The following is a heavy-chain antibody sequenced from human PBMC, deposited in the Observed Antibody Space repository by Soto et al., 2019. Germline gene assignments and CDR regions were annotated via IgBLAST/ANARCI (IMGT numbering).Heavy chain of an antibody. CDR2: IYYSAIT. Sequence: PSETLSLTCTVSGGSISSSMYYWGWIRQPPGKGLDWIRIIYYSAITYSNPSLKSRVTISVDTSKNQFSLKLSSVTAADTAVYSCATLPRRVYSGYDRTNHYYYYGMDVWAQGTTVTVSS. D-gene: IGHD5-12*01. CDR3: ATLPRRVYSGYDRTNHYYYYGMDV. CDR1: GGSISSSMYY. J-gene: IGHJ6*02. V-gene: IGHV4-39*01.